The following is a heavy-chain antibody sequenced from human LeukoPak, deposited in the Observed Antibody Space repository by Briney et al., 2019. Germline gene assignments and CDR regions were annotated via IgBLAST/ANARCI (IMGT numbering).Heavy chain of an antibody. CDR3: AVGDYYYDTRFDY. J-gene: IGHJ4*02. CDR1: GYTFTGYY. CDR2: INPNSGGT. V-gene: IGHV1-2*02. D-gene: IGHD3-22*01. Sequence: ASVKVSCKASGYTFTGYYMLWVRQAPGQRLEWMGWINPNSGGTNYAQKFQGRVTITRDTSASTAYMDLNSLRSEDMAVYYCAVGDYYYDTRFDYWGQGTLVTVSS.